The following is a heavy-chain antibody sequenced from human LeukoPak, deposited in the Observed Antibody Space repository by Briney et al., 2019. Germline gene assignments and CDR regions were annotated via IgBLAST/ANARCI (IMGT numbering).Heavy chain of an antibody. CDR3: ARGYYYGSGSNWFDP. CDR2: IKENGGER. Sequence: PGGSLRLSCAASGFPLSSYWMNWVRQAPGKGLEWVANIKENGGERYYVDSVKGRFTISRDNANNSLYLKMNSLRAEDTAVYYRARGYYYGSGSNWFDPWGQGTLVTVSS. CDR1: GFPLSSYW. D-gene: IGHD3-10*01. V-gene: IGHV3-7*01. J-gene: IGHJ5*02.